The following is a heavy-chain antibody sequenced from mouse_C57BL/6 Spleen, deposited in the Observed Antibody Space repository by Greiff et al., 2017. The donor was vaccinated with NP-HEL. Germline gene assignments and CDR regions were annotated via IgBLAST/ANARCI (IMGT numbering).Heavy chain of an antibody. Sequence: VQLQQSGPELVKPGASVKMSCKASGYTFTDYNMHWVKQSHGKSLEWIGYINPNNGGTSYNQKFKGKATLTVNKSSSTAYMELRSLTSEDSAVYYCAREGSVVADFDYWGQGTTLTVSS. CDR1: GYTFTDYN. J-gene: IGHJ2*01. CDR3: AREGSVVADFDY. CDR2: INPNNGGT. D-gene: IGHD1-1*01. V-gene: IGHV1-22*01.